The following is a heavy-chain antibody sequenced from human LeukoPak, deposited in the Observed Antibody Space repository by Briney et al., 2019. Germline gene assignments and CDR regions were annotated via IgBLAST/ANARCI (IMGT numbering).Heavy chain of an antibody. Sequence: SGGSLXXXXAASGFTXXXXXXXWVRQAPGXXLXXXXXXXXSSSYKXXXDSVRXRXXXXRDNAENSLYLHMNSLRAEDTAVYYCARDRAAAGTKPGAPFACWGQGTLVTVSS. J-gene: IGHJ4*02. CDR2: XXXSSSYK. CDR3: ARDRAAAGTKPGAPFAC. D-gene: IGHD6-13*01. V-gene: IGHV3-21*01. CDR1: GFTXXXXX.